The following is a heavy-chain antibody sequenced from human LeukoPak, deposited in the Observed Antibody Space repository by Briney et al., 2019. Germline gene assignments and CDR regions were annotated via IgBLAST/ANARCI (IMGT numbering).Heavy chain of an antibody. V-gene: IGHV3-30*18. Sequence: GGSLRLSCAASGFTFSSYSMNWVRQPPGRGLEWVAVISYDGPNKYYADSVKGRFTISRDNSKNTLYLQMNSLRTDDTAVYYCAKDFAKYCSGGCDFQDWGQGTLVTVSS. CDR2: ISYDGPNK. CDR1: GFTFSSYS. CDR3: AKDFAKYCSGGCDFQD. D-gene: IGHD2-15*01. J-gene: IGHJ1*01.